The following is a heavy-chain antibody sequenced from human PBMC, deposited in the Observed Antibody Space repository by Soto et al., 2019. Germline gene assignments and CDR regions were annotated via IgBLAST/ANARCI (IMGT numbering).Heavy chain of an antibody. J-gene: IGHJ4*02. CDR1: GDTFNFYS. D-gene: IGHD3-10*01. Sequence: QVQLVQSGAEVKRPGSSVKVSCKASGDTFNFYSINWVRQAPGLGLEWMGRVNPIVSMSNYAQKFQGRVTXTXEXXTRTAYMELSSLRSDDTAIYYCASSYGSGYRAFDYWGQGALVTVYS. CDR2: VNPIVSMS. CDR3: ASSYGSGYRAFDY. V-gene: IGHV1-69*02.